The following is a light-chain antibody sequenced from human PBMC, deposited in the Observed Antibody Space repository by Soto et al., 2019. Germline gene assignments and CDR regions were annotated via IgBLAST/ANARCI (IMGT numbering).Light chain of an antibody. CDR3: QQRSNWLT. J-gene: IGKJ4*01. CDR2: DAS. V-gene: IGKV3-11*01. CDR1: QSVSSY. Sequence: EIVLTQSPATLSLSPGERGTLSCRASQSVSSYLAWYQQKPGQAPRLLIYDASNRVTGIPARFSGSGSGTDFTLTISSLEPEDFAVYYCQQRSNWLTFGGGTKVEIK.